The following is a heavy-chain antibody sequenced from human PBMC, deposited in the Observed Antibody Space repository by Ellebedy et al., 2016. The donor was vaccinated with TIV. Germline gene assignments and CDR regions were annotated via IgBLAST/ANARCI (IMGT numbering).Heavy chain of an antibody. D-gene: IGHD6-19*01. J-gene: IGHJ4*02. V-gene: IGHV1-46*04. CDR3: ARARSSGWLHTPDY. CDR2: INPSTGST. Sequence: AASVKVSCKASGYTFSNSFVHWVRQAPGQGLEWMGIINPSTGSTTYAQKLQGRLTMTRDTSTSTVYMELSSLRSEDTAVYYCARARSSGWLHTPDYWGQGLLVTVSS. CDR1: GYTFSNSF.